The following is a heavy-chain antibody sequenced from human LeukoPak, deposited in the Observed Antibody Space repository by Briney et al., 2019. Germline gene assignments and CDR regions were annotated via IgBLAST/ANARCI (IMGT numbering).Heavy chain of an antibody. CDR3: ARQRWLQYIDY. CDR1: GFTFSSYS. D-gene: IGHD5-24*01. CDR2: ISSSSSTI. V-gene: IGHV3-48*04. Sequence: PGGSLRLSCAASGFTFSSYSMNWVRQAPGKGLEWVSYISSSSSTIYYADSVKGRFTISRDNAKNSLYLQMNSLRAEDTAVYYCARQRWLQYIDYWGQGTLVTVSS. J-gene: IGHJ4*02.